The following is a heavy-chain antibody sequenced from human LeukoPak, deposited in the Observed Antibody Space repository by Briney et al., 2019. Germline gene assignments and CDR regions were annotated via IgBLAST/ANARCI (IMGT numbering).Heavy chain of an antibody. J-gene: IGHJ4*02. CDR1: GYTFSTYG. CDR3: ARKGCFDNCYLFDY. V-gene: IGHV1-18*01. Sequence: ASVKVSCKASGYTFSTYGINWVRQAPGQGLEWMGWINTNNGNTNYAQKFQGRVTMNRDTSTSTAYLELRSLGSDDTAVYYCARKGCFDNCYLFDYWGQGTLVTVSS. D-gene: IGHD1-20*01. CDR2: INTNNGNT.